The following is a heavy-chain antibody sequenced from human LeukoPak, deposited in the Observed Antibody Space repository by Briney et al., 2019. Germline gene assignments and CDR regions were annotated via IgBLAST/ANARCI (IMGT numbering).Heavy chain of an antibody. D-gene: IGHD3-16*01. V-gene: IGHV4-39*01. CDR2: IYYTGST. Sequence: PSETLSLTCTVSGGSISSSSYYWGWIRQPPGKGLEWIGIIYYTGSTYYNPSLKSRVTISVDTSKNQFSLKLSSVTAADTAVYYCGRIRTSEGFDYWGQGTLVTVSS. J-gene: IGHJ4*02. CDR3: GRIRTSEGFDY. CDR1: GGSISSSSYY.